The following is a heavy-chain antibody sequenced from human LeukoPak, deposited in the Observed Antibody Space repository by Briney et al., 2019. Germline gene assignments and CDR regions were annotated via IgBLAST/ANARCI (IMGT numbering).Heavy chain of an antibody. V-gene: IGHV3-33*01. CDR2: ILYDGSNK. CDR1: GFTFSSYG. Sequence: GRSLRLSCAASGFTFSSYGMHWVRQAPGKGLEWVAVILYDGSNKYYADSVKGRITISRDNSKHTLYLQIYSLRAEDTAVYYCARDRDGWRFDYWGQGTLVTVSS. J-gene: IGHJ4*02. D-gene: IGHD5-24*01. CDR3: ARDRDGWRFDY.